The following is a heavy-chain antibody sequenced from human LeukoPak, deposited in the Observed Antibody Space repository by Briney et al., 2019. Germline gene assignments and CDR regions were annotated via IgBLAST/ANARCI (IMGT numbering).Heavy chain of an antibody. CDR2: INPNSGGT. V-gene: IGHV1-2*04. Sequence: GESLKISCKGSGYTFTGYYMHWVRQAPGQGLEWMGWINPNSGGTNYAQKFQGWVTMTRDTSISTAYMELSRLRSDDTAVYYCARALYYDFWSGYYTRDYYYGMDVWGQGTTVTVSS. J-gene: IGHJ6*02. CDR1: GYTFTGYY. CDR3: ARALYYDFWSGYYTRDYYYGMDV. D-gene: IGHD3-3*01.